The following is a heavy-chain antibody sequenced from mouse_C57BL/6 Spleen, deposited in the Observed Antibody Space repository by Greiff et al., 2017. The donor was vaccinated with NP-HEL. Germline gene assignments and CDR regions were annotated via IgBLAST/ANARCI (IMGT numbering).Heavy chain of an antibody. CDR3: AKYGSSPYYAMDY. CDR1: GYTFTSYW. Sequence: QVQLQQPGAELVKPGASVKLSCKASGYTFTSYWMHWVKQRPGQGLEWIGMIHPNSGSTNYNEKFKSKATLTVDKSSSTAYMQLSSLTSEDSAVYYCAKYGSSPYYAMDYWGQGTSVTVSS. D-gene: IGHD1-1*01. CDR2: IHPNSGST. J-gene: IGHJ4*01. V-gene: IGHV1-64*01.